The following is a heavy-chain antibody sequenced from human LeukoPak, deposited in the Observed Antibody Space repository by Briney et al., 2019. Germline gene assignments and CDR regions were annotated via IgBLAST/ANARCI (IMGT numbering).Heavy chain of an antibody. CDR1: GGSISSSSYY. Sequence: SETLSLTCTVSGGSISSSSYYWGWIRQPPGKGLEWIGSIYYSGSTYYNPSLKSRVTISVDTSKNQFSLKLSSVTAADTAVYYCASYYYDSSGDPYYFDYWGQGTLVTVSS. D-gene: IGHD3-22*01. CDR2: IYYSGST. J-gene: IGHJ4*02. CDR3: ASYYYDSSGDPYYFDY. V-gene: IGHV4-39*07.